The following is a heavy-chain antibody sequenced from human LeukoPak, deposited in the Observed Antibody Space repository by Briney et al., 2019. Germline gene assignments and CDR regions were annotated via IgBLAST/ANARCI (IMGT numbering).Heavy chain of an antibody. CDR3: ARCRAGYSSGWYIDY. Sequence: PGGSLRLSCAASGFTFDDYAMHWVRQAPGKGLEWVSSISSSSSYIYYADSVKGRFTISRDNAKNSLYLQMNSLRAEDTAVYYCARCRAGYSSGWYIDYWGQGTLVTVSS. V-gene: IGHV3-21*01. J-gene: IGHJ4*02. D-gene: IGHD6-19*01. CDR2: ISSSSSYI. CDR1: GFTFDDYA.